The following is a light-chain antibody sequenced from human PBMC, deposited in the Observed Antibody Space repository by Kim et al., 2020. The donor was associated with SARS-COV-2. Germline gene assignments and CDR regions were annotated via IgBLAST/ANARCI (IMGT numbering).Light chain of an antibody. CDR2: AAS. Sequence: GDRVTITCRASQSISSYLNWYQQKPGKAPKLLIYAASSLQSGVPSRFSGSGSGTDFTLTISSLQPEDFATYYCQQSYSTPGTFGGGTKLEIK. V-gene: IGKV1-39*01. CDR1: QSISSY. J-gene: IGKJ4*01. CDR3: QQSYSTPGT.